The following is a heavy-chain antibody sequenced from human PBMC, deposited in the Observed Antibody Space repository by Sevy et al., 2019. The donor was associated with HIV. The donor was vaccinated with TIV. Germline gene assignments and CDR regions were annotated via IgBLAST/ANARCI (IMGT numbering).Heavy chain of an antibody. Sequence: GGCLRLSCAASGFTFSSYWMSWVRQAPGKGLEWVANIKQDGSEKYYVDSVKGRFTISRDNAKNSLYLQMNSLRAEDTAVYYCARDSGDFWSGRPSGYFDYWGQGTLVTVSS. CDR2: IKQDGSEK. V-gene: IGHV3-7*01. D-gene: IGHD3-3*01. CDR3: ARDSGDFWSGRPSGYFDY. CDR1: GFTFSSYW. J-gene: IGHJ4*02.